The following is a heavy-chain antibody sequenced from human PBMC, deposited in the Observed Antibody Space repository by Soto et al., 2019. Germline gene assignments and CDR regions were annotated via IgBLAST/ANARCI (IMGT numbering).Heavy chain of an antibody. J-gene: IGHJ4*02. Sequence: VQLLESGGGLVQPGGSLRLSCAASGFTFSSHGMSWVRQAPGKGLEWVSSISGSGGSTYYADSVKGRFTISRDNSKNTLYLQMNSLRVEDTAVYYCAKAAYYYGSGSYFPFDYWGQGTLVTVSS. CDR2: ISGSGGST. CDR3: AKAAYYYGSGSYFPFDY. CDR1: GFTFSSHG. D-gene: IGHD3-10*01. V-gene: IGHV3-23*01.